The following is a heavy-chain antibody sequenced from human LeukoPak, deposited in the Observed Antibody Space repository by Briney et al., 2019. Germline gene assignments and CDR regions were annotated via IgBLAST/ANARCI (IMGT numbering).Heavy chain of an antibody. CDR3: VSFYETY. J-gene: IGHJ4*02. Sequence: GGSLRLSCAASGNYWMHWVRQARGKGLVWVSHINSDGSWTSYADSVKGRFTISKDNAKNTVYLQMNNLRAEDTAVYYCVSFYETYWGRGTLVTVSS. CDR1: GNYW. D-gene: IGHD2-2*01. V-gene: IGHV3-74*01. CDR2: INSDGSWT.